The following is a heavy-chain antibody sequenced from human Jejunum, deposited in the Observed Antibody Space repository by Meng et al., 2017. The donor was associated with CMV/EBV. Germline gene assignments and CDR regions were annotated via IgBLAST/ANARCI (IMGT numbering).Heavy chain of an antibody. Sequence: VQLVESGGDVVQPGGSLRLSCAASGFTFSSYAMHWVRQTPGKGLEWVGRIRSKTDGGTVDYAAPVKGRFTISRDDSKTTLYLEMISLNTEDTGVYYCANLGPTPYFDSWGQGTLVTGSS. J-gene: IGHJ4*02. V-gene: IGHV3-15*01. CDR1: GFTFSSYA. CDR3: ANLGPTPYFDS. CDR2: IRSKTDGGTV. D-gene: IGHD3-16*01.